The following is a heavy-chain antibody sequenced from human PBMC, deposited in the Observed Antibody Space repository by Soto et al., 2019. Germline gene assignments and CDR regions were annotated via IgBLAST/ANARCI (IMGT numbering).Heavy chain of an antibody. CDR1: GFTLSSYS. Sequence: GGSLRLSCAASGFTLSSYSMNWVRQAPGKGLEWVSSISSSSSYIYYADSVKGRFTISRDNAKNSLYLQMNSLRAEDTAVYYCARESRTYYYDSYDAFDIWGQGTMVTVS. J-gene: IGHJ3*02. D-gene: IGHD3-22*01. V-gene: IGHV3-21*01. CDR3: ARESRTYYYDSYDAFDI. CDR2: ISSSSSYI.